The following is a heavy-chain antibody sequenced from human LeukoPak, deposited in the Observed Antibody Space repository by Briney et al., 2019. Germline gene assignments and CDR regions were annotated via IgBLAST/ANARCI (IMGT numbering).Heavy chain of an antibody. CDR1: GGYFSGYY. CDR3: ARGGAHYYDSSGYPTPSDP. Sequence: RSSETLSLTCAVYGGYFSGYYWSWIRQPPGKGLEWIGEINHSGSTNYNPSLKSRVTISVDTSKNQFSLKLSSVTAADTAVYYCARGGAHYYDSSGYPTPSDPWGQGTLVTVSS. CDR2: INHSGST. D-gene: IGHD3-22*01. J-gene: IGHJ5*02. V-gene: IGHV4-34*01.